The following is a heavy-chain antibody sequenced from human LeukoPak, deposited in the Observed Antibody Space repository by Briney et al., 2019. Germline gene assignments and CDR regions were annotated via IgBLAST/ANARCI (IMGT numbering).Heavy chain of an antibody. D-gene: IGHD3-10*01. J-gene: IGHJ3*02. CDR1: GGSISSYY. CDR2: IYYIGST. V-gene: IGHV4-59*08. Sequence: SETLSLTCTVSGGSISSYYWSWIRQPPGKGLEWIGYIYYIGSTNYNPSLKSRVTISVDTSKNQFSLKLSSVTAAETAVYYCASSEGTVDAFDIWGQGTMVTVSS. CDR3: ASSEGTVDAFDI.